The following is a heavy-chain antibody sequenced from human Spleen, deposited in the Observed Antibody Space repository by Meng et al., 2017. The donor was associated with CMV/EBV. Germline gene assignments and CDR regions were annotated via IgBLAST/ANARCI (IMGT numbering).Heavy chain of an antibody. D-gene: IGHD2-2*01. V-gene: IGHV2-26*01. CDR3: ARIPGGNCSSTTCPNDYFDY. Sequence: SGPTLVKPTETLTLTCTVSGFSLSNAGMGVSWIRQPPGKALEWLAHIFSNDEKSYSTSLKSRLTISKDSSKSQVVLTMTNMDPVDTATYYCARIPGGNCSSTTCPNDYFDYWGQGTLVTVSS. J-gene: IGHJ4*02. CDR2: IFSNDEK. CDR1: GFSLSNAGMG.